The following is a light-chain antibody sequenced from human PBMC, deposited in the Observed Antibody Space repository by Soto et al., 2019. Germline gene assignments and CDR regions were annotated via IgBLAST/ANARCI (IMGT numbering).Light chain of an antibody. J-gene: IGKJ4*01. CDR3: QQYSSSPLT. CDR2: SAS. Sequence: ELVLTQSPATLSVSPGERATLSCRASHNVRSSLAWYQQKPGQAPRLLIHSASSRATGIPDRFSGSGSGTDFTLTISRLEPEDFAVYYCQQYSSSPLTFGGGTKVDIK. V-gene: IGKV3-20*01. CDR1: HNVRSS.